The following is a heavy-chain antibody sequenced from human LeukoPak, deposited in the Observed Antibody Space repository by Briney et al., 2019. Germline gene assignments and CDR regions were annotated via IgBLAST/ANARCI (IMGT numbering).Heavy chain of an antibody. D-gene: IGHD5/OR15-5a*01. CDR3: ATLVSTRYYFDY. J-gene: IGHJ4*02. Sequence: SQTLSLTCTVSGGSISSGNYYWSWIRQPAGKGLEWIGRIYTSGSTNYNPSLKSRVTISLDTSKNQFSLRLTSVTAADTAVYFCATLVSTRYYFDYWGQGTLVTVSS. CDR2: IYTSGST. CDR1: GGSISSGNYY. V-gene: IGHV4-61*02.